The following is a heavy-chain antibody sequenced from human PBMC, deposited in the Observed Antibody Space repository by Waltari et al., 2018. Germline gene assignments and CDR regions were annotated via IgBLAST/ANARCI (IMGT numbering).Heavy chain of an antibody. CDR1: GVPLTSNRHY. J-gene: IGHJ3*01. D-gene: IGHD5-12*01. Sequence: QLQLQESGPGLVQPSGTLSLTCSVSGVPLTSNRHYSAWIRQPPGQGLEWIATMSYSGATYSSPSLESRVTVSRDTSKNQLSLKLVSVTAADTAVYYCATYIGASVGTAAFDVWGQGTMVTVSS. CDR3: ATYIGASVGTAAFDV. CDR2: MSYSGAT. V-gene: IGHV4-39*01.